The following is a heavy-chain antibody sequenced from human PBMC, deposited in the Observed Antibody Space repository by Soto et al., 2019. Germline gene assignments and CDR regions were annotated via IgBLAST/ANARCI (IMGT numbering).Heavy chain of an antibody. CDR1: GFNFGGSA. J-gene: IGHJ3*01. D-gene: IGHD2-21*02. CDR3: VGGDQVAFDV. V-gene: IGHV3-73*01. Sequence: EVQVVESGGGLVQPGGSLKLSCAASGFNFGGSAIQWVRQVPGKGLQWVGRIRTKDNIYATAYDASLEGRFIISRDDSEETAYLQMNSLKIDDTAVYYCVGGDQVAFDVWGRGTMVSVSS. CDR2: IRTKDNIYAT.